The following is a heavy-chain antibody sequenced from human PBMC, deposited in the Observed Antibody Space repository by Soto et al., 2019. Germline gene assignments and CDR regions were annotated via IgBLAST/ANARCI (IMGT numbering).Heavy chain of an antibody. CDR2: ISYDGSNK. Sequence: QVQLVESGGGVVQPGRSLRLSCAASGFTLSSYGMHWVRQAPGKGLEWVAVISYDGSNKYYADSVKGRFTISRDNSKNTLYLQMNSLRAEDTAVYYCAKDSSSSYFDYWGQGTLVTVSS. D-gene: IGHD6-6*01. J-gene: IGHJ4*02. CDR1: GFTLSSYG. V-gene: IGHV3-30*18. CDR3: AKDSSSSYFDY.